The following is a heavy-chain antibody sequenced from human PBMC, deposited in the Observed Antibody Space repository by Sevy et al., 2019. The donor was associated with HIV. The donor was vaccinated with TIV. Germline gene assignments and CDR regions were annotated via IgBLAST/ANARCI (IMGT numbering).Heavy chain of an antibody. J-gene: IGHJ6*03. CDR3: AREVIKGLGYYYYYMDV. D-gene: IGHD3-16*02. V-gene: IGHV3-7*03. Sequence: GGSLRLSCAASGFTFSSYWMSWVRQAPGKGLEWVANIKQDGSEKYYVDSVKGRFTISRDNAKNSLYLQMNSLRAEDTAVYYCAREVIKGLGYYYYYMDVWGKWTTVTVSS. CDR1: GFTFSSYW. CDR2: IKQDGSEK.